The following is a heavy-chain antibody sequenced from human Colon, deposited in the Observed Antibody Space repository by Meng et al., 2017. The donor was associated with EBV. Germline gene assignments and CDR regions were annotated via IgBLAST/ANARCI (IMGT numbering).Heavy chain of an antibody. J-gene: IGHJ4*02. V-gene: IGHV3-11*01. CDR3: ARDLGGPMDY. CDR1: GFNVNDYY. D-gene: IGHD6-25*01. CDR2: ISKMGDGI. Sequence: QEQRVGAGVSVVKPGGSLSLSVAAPGFNVNDYYMTWIRQAPGKGLEWVAFISKMGDGISYAASVRGRFTISRDSATHSLYLQMNSLRAEDTAVYYCARDLGGPMDYWGQGTLVTVSS.